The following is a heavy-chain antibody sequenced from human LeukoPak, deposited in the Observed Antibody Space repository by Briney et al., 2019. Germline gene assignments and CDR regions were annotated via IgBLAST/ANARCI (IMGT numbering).Heavy chain of an antibody. CDR3: ARYYYYPQIDY. J-gene: IGHJ4*02. D-gene: IGHD3-22*01. CDR1: GGSISSSSYY. Sequence: SETLSLTCTVSGGSISSSSYYWGWIRQPPGKGLEWIVSIYYSGSTYYNPSLKSRVTISVDTSKNQFSLKLSSVTAADTAVYYCARYYYYPQIDYWGQGTLVTVSS. V-gene: IGHV4-39*01. CDR2: IYYSGST.